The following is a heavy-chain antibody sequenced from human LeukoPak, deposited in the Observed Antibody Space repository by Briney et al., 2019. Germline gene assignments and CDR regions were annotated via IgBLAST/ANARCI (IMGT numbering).Heavy chain of an antibody. J-gene: IGHJ6*02. CDR3: AREGPLGYCSSTSCYRYYYYGMDV. CDR2: INHSGST. V-gene: IGHV4-34*01. CDR1: GGSFSGYY. D-gene: IGHD2-2*01. Sequence: SSETLSLTCAVYGGSFSGYYWSWIRQPPGKGLEWIGEINHSGSTNYSPSLKSRVTISVDTSKNQFSLKLSSVTAADTAVYYCAREGPLGYCSSTSCYRYYYYGMDVWGQGTTVTVSS.